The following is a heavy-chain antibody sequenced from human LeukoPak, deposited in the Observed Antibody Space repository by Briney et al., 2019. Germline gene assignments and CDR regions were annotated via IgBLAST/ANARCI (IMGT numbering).Heavy chain of an antibody. CDR1: GFTFSSYS. Sequence: GGSLRLSCAASGFTFSSYSMNWVRQAPGKGLEWVSSISSSSSYIYYADSVKGRFTISRDNAKNSLYLQMNSLRAEDTAVYYCARDESGGIAVALWGQGTLVTVSP. D-gene: IGHD6-19*01. CDR3: ARDESGGIAVAL. J-gene: IGHJ4*02. V-gene: IGHV3-21*01. CDR2: ISSSSSYI.